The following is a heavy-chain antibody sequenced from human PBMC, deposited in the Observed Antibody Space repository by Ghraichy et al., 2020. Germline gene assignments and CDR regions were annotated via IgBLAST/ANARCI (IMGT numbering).Heavy chain of an antibody. J-gene: IGHJ3*02. CDR3: ARRSPIVVVPGTIYDTFDI. CDR1: GGSISSGSYY. Sequence: SETLSLTCTVSGGSISSGSYYWGWIRQPPGKGLEWIGSIYYSGSTYYNPSLKSRVTISVDTSKNQFSLKLSSVTAADTAVYYCARRSPIVVVPGTIYDTFDIWGQGTMVTVSS. D-gene: IGHD2-2*01. V-gene: IGHV4-39*01. CDR2: IYYSGST.